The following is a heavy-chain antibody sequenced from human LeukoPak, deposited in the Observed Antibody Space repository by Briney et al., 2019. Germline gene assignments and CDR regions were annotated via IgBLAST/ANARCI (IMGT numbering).Heavy chain of an antibody. CDR2: INHSGST. Sequence: SETLSLTCAVYGGSFSGYYWSWIRQPPGKGLEWIGEINHSGSTNYNPSLKSRVTISVDTSKNQFSLKLGSVTAADTAVYYCARTSGTPHYDYWGQGTLVTVSS. D-gene: IGHD1-26*01. V-gene: IGHV4-34*01. J-gene: IGHJ4*02. CDR3: ARTSGTPHYDY. CDR1: GGSFSGYY.